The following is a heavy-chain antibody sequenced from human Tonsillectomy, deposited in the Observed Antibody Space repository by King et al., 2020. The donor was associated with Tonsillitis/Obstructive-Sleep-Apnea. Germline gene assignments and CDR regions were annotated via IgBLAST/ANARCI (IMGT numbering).Heavy chain of an antibody. J-gene: IGHJ3*02. CDR2: IYPDDSDT. V-gene: IGHV5-51*01. Sequence: VQLVESGAEVKKPGESLKISCKGSGYNFSIYWIGWVRQMPGKGLEWMGIIYPDDSDTRNSPSFQGQVTISADKSISTAYLQWSSLKASDTAMYYCARRARPEYQLLSFAFDIWGQGTMVIVSS. CDR3: ARRARPEYQLLSFAFDI. CDR1: GYNFSIYW. D-gene: IGHD2-2*01.